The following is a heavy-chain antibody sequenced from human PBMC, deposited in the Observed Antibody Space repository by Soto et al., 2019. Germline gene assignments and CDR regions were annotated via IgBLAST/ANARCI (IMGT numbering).Heavy chain of an antibody. D-gene: IGHD6-13*01. Sequence: GGSLRLSCAASGFTFSSYGMHWVRQAPGKGLEWVAVIWSDGTNKYYADSVKGRFTISRDNSKNTLYLQMNSLRAEDTAEYYCARGDGYTTTSDWFDPWGQGTLVTVSS. V-gene: IGHV3-33*01. J-gene: IGHJ5*02. CDR2: IWSDGTNK. CDR3: ARGDGYTTTSDWFDP. CDR1: GFTFSSYG.